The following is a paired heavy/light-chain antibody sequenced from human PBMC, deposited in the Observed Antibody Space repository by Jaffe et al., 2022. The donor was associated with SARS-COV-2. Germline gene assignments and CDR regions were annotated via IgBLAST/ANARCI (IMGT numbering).Heavy chain of an antibody. V-gene: IGHV6-1*01. Sequence: QVQLQQSGPGLVKASQTLSLTCAISGDSVSSNSAAWNWIRQSPSRGLEWLGRTYYRSKWYNDYAVSVRSRISINADTSKNQFSLQLNSVTPEDTAVYYCARGRFGLYNWKNNWFDPWGQGTLVTVSS. CDR3: ARGRFGLYNWKNNWFDP. J-gene: IGHJ5*02. D-gene: IGHD1-20*01. CDR1: GDSVSSNSAA. CDR2: TYYRSKWYN.
Light chain of an antibody. CDR3: QQYYSTPPT. V-gene: IGKV4-1*01. CDR2: WAS. J-gene: IGKJ2*01. Sequence: DIVMTQSPDSLAVSLGERATINCKSSQSVLYSSNNKNYLAWYQQKPGQPPNLLIYWASTRESGVPDRFSGSGSGTDFTLTISSLQAEDVAVYYCQQYYSTPPTFGQGTKLEIK. CDR1: QSVLYSSNNKNY.